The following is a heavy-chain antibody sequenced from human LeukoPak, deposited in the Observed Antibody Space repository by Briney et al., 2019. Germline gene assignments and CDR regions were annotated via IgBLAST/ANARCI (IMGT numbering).Heavy chain of an antibody. Sequence: SETLSLTCTVSGGSISSYYWSWIRQPPGKRLEWIGYIYYSGGTSYSPSLKSRVTMSVDTSKNQFSLKMSSVTAADTAVYYCARDLGYSSGWYDYWGQGTLVTVSS. CDR1: GGSISSYY. CDR2: IYYSGGT. CDR3: ARDLGYSSGWYDY. V-gene: IGHV4-59*01. D-gene: IGHD6-19*01. J-gene: IGHJ4*02.